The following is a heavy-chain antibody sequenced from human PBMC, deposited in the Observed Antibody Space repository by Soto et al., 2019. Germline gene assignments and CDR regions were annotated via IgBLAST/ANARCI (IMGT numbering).Heavy chain of an antibody. D-gene: IGHD5-12*01. CDR3: ARGGGIVATIGPGPRYYYYMDV. V-gene: IGHV4-34*01. CDR2: INHSGST. Sequence: SETLSLTCAVYGGSSSGYYWSWIRQPPGKGLEWIGEINHSGSTNYNPSLKSRVTISVDTSKNQFSLKLSSVTAADTAVYYCARGGGIVATIGPGPRYYYYMDVWGKGTTVTVSS. CDR1: GGSSSGYY. J-gene: IGHJ6*03.